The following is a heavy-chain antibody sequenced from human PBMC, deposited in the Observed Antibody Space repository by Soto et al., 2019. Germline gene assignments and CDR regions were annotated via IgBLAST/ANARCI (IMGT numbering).Heavy chain of an antibody. CDR1: GYTFTRYY. Sequence: QVQLVQSGAEVKKPGASVKVSCKASGYTFTRYYIHWVRQAPGQGLEWMGIINPSSGSTSYAQKFQGRVNMTRDTSTSTVYMELSSLRSEDTAVYYCARGDNILTGYYKASFDYWGQGTLVTVSS. D-gene: IGHD3-9*01. CDR2: INPSSGST. J-gene: IGHJ4*02. V-gene: IGHV1-46*01. CDR3: ARGDNILTGYYKASFDY.